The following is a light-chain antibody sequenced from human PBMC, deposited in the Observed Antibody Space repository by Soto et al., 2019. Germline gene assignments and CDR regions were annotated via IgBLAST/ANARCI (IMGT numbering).Light chain of an antibody. CDR1: QSVDSTY. Sequence: EIVLTQSPGTPSLSPGERATLSCRASQSVDSTYLACYQQKPDQSPRLLIYATSTRAAGIPDRFSGSGSGTDFTLTISRLEPDDVPVYYCQQYDTSPPMYTFCQGTKVDIK. V-gene: IGKV3-20*01. CDR3: QQYDTSPPMYT. J-gene: IGKJ2*01. CDR2: ATS.